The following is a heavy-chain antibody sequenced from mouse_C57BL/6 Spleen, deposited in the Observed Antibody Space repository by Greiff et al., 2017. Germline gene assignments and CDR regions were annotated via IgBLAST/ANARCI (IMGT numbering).Heavy chain of an antibody. CDR2: IYPGDGDT. J-gene: IGHJ4*01. Sequence: VQLQQSGAELVRPGASVKISCKASGYAFSSYWMNWVKQRPGKGLEWIGQIYPGDGDTNYNGKFEGKATLTADKSSSTAYMQLSSLTSEDSAVYFCARSYYYAMDDWGKGTSVTVSS. CDR3: ARSYYYAMDD. V-gene: IGHV1-80*01. CDR1: GYAFSSYW.